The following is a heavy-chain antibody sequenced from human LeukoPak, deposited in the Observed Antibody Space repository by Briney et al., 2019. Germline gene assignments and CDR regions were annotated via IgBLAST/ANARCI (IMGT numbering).Heavy chain of an antibody. V-gene: IGHV1-69*13. J-gene: IGHJ4*02. D-gene: IGHD4-11*01. CDR3: ARRDYSNYGLFDY. CDR2: IIPIFGTA. CDR1: GGTFSSYA. Sequence: ASVKVSCKASGGTFSSYAISWVRQAPGQGLEWMGGIIPIFGTANYAQKFQGRVTITADESTSTAYMELSSLRSEDTAVYYCARRDYSNYGLFDYWGQGTLVTVSS.